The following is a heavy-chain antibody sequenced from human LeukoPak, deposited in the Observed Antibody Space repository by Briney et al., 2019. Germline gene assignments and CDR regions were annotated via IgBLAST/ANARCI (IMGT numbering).Heavy chain of an antibody. CDR1: GGTFSSYA. CDR3: ARAELYSSSWYNY. CDR2: IIPMFGTA. J-gene: IGHJ4*02. Sequence: SVKVSCKASGGTFSSYAISWVRQAPGQGLEWMGGIIPMFGTANYAQKFQGRVTITTDESTSTAYMELSSLRSEDTAVYYCARAELYSSSWYNYWGQGTLVTVSS. V-gene: IGHV1-69*05. D-gene: IGHD6-13*01.